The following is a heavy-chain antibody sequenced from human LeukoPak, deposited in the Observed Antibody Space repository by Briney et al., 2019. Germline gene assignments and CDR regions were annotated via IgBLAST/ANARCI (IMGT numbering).Heavy chain of an antibody. CDR3: ARANDFRDAFDI. J-gene: IGHJ3*02. CDR2: IYHSGST. Sequence: KTSGTLSLTCTVSGGSISSGGYYWSWIRQPPGKGLEWIGYIYHSGSTYYNPSLKSRVTISVDRSKNQFSLKLSSVTAADTAVYYCARANDFRDAFDIWGQGTMVTVSS. CDR1: GGSISSGGYY. V-gene: IGHV4-30-2*01. D-gene: IGHD3-3*01.